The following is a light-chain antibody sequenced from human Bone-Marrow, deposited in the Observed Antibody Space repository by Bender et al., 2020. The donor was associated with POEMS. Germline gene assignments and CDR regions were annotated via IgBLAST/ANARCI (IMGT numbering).Light chain of an antibody. J-gene: IGLJ2*01. Sequence: QSVLTQPPSVSGAPGQRVTISCTGSISNIGAGFGVNWYQHLPGTAPKLLIYANINRPSEIPDRFSGSRSGNTASLTISGLQAEDEADYFCSSYTGNNNHLIFGGGTMLSVV. CDR1: ISNIGAGFG. CDR2: ANI. V-gene: IGLV1-40*01. CDR3: SSYTGNNNHLI.